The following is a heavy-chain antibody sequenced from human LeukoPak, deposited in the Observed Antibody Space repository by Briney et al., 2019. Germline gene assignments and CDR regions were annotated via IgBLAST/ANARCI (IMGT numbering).Heavy chain of an antibody. V-gene: IGHV4-59*08. CDR1: DGSISNYF. CDR2: IYYTGMT. J-gene: IGHJ4*02. CDR3: ARHGRMVIMSKFSTGIDQ. D-gene: IGHD2-8*01. Sequence: SETLSLTCTVPDGSISNYFWSWIRQPPGKGLEWIGYIYYTGMTNSNPSLKSRVTISMDTSKNQFSLNLRSVTAADTAINYCARHGRMVIMSKFSTGIDQWGQGTLVTVSS.